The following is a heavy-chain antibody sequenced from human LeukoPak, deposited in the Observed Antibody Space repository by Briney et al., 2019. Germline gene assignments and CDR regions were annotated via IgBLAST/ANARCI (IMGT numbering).Heavy chain of an antibody. V-gene: IGHV3-21*01. D-gene: IGHD6-13*01. CDR2: IGSRSSPI. Sequence: GGSLRLSCAAFGFTFSSYSMNWVRQAPGKGLEWVSSIGSRSSPIYYADSVKGRFTISRDNAKNSLYLQMNSLRAEDTAVYYCARESSEAFDIWGQGTMVTVSS. CDR3: ARESSEAFDI. J-gene: IGHJ3*02. CDR1: GFTFSSYS.